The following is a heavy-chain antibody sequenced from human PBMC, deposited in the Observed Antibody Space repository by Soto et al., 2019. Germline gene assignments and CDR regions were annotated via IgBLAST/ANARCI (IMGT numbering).Heavy chain of an antibody. Sequence: PGGSLRLSYAASGFTFSSYAMHWVRQAPGKGLEWVAVISYDGSNKYYADSVKGRFTISRDNSKNTLYLQMNSLRAEDTAVYYCARDGGPAGNDYGDYLYFDYWGQGTLVTVSS. CDR3: ARDGGPAGNDYGDYLYFDY. CDR1: GFTFSSYA. V-gene: IGHV3-30-3*01. CDR2: ISYDGSNK. J-gene: IGHJ4*02. D-gene: IGHD4-17*01.